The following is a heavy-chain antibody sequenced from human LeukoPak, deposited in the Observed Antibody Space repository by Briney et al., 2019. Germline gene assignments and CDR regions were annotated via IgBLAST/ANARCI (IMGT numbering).Heavy chain of an antibody. Sequence: GGSLRLSCAASGFTFSSYTMSWVRQAPGKGKEWVSLISGSGGITYYAAYVKGRFTISRVNSKNPLYLQMDSLRAQDTAVYYCAKDSAAVGGPTTDWGQRTLVTVSS. V-gene: IGHV3-23*01. CDR2: ISGSGGIT. CDR3: AKDSAAVGGPTTD. CDR1: GFTFSSYT. J-gene: IGHJ4*02. D-gene: IGHD6-13*01.